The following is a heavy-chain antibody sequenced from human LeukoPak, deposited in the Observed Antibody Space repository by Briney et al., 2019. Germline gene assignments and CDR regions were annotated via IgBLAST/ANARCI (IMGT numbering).Heavy chain of an antibody. CDR1: GGSFSGYY. CDR2: INHSGST. Sequence: SETLSLTCAVYGGSFSGYYWSWIRQPPGKGLEWIGEINHSGSTNYNPSLKSRVTISVDTSKNQFSLKLSSVTAADTAVYYCAALRASGAYCGGDCYLRGDDYWGQGTLVTVSS. D-gene: IGHD2-21*01. J-gene: IGHJ4*02. V-gene: IGHV4-34*01. CDR3: AALRASGAYCGGDCYLRGDDY.